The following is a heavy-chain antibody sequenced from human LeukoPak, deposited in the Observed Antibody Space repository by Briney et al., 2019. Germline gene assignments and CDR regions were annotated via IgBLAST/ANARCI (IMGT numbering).Heavy chain of an antibody. CDR2: ISSSSSTI. Sequence: PGGSLRLSCAASGFTFSSYSMNWVRQAPGKGLEWVSYISSSSSTIYYADSVKGRFTISRDNAKNSLYLQMNSLRAEDTAVYYCARSPVDTAMVIPEGYFDYWGQGTLVTVSS. CDR3: ARSPVDTAMVIPEGYFDY. CDR1: GFTFSSYS. D-gene: IGHD5-18*01. J-gene: IGHJ4*02. V-gene: IGHV3-48*04.